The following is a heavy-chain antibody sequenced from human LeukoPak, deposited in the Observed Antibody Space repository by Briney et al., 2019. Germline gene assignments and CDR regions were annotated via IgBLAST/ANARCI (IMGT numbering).Heavy chain of an antibody. CDR1: GFTFSNAW. CDR3: ARLRSAAFDI. Sequence: HPGGSLRLSCAASGFTFSNAWMSWVRQAPGKGLEWVSYISSSIVTIYYADSVKGRFTISRENAKNSVYLQMNSLRAGDTAVYYCARLRSAAFDIWGQGTMVTVSS. CDR2: ISSSIVTI. D-gene: IGHD4-17*01. J-gene: IGHJ3*02. V-gene: IGHV3-48*01.